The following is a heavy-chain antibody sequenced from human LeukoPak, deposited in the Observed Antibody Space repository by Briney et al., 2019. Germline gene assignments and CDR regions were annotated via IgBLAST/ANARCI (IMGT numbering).Heavy chain of an antibody. D-gene: IGHD1-26*01. CDR2: IYHSGST. V-gene: IGHV4-30-2*01. CDR3: ARVVGATTRDYYYGMDV. CDR1: GGSISSGGYS. Sequence: PSETLSLTCAVSGGSISSGGYSWSWIRQPPGKGLEWIGYIYHSGSTYYNPSLKSRDTISVDRSKNQFSLKLSSVTAADTAVYYCARVVGATTRDYYYGMDVWGQGTTVTVSS. J-gene: IGHJ6*02.